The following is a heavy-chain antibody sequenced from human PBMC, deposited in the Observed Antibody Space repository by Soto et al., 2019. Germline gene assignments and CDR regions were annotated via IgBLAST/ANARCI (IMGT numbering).Heavy chain of an antibody. Sequence: EVQLLESGGGLVQPGGSLRLSCAASGFAFSSYAMSWVRQAPGKGLEWVSAISNTGGSAYYADSVKGRFTISRDNSKNTLYLQMNSLRAEDTAVYYCAKGAYGSGYFATLDYWGQGTLVTVSS. D-gene: IGHD3-22*01. V-gene: IGHV3-23*01. CDR1: GFAFSSYA. CDR3: AKGAYGSGYFATLDY. CDR2: ISNTGGSA. J-gene: IGHJ4*02.